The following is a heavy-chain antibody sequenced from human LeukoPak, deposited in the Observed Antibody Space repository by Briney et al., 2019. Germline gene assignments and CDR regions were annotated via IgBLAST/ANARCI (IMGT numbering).Heavy chain of an antibody. CDR3: ARETLPSGPDP. Sequence: GGSLRLSCAASGFTFSSYWMSWVRQAPGKGLEWVANINKDGSDKYYVDSVKGRFTISRDNAKNSLYLQMNSLRAEDTAVYYCARETLPSGPDPWGQGTLVTVSS. D-gene: IGHD6-19*01. J-gene: IGHJ5*02. CDR1: GFTFSSYW. V-gene: IGHV3-7*01. CDR2: INKDGSDK.